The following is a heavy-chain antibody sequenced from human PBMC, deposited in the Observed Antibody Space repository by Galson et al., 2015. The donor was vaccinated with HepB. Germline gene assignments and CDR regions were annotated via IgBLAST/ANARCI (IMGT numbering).Heavy chain of an antibody. J-gene: IGHJ6*02. CDR2: ISGSGGST. Sequence: SLRLSCAASGFTLSSYAMSWVRQAPGPGLEWVSAISGSGGSTYYADSVKGRFTISRDNSKNALYLQMNSLRAEDTAVYYCAKQARRFDWKDYYYYYGMDVWGQVTTVTVSS. CDR3: AKQARRFDWKDYYYYYGMDV. V-gene: IGHV3-23*01. CDR1: GFTLSSYA. D-gene: IGHD3-9*01.